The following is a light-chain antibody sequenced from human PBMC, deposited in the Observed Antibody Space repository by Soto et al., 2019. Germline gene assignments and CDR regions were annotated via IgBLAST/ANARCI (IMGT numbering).Light chain of an antibody. CDR2: DAS. Sequence: DIQRTQSPFTLSASVGDRVTITCRAIQSIRTWLAWYQQRPGRAPKLLIYDASTLEAGVPSRFSGSGSGTEFTLTISNLQPDDFATYYCQQYTSYSSYTFGQGTKVDIK. V-gene: IGKV1-5*01. CDR1: QSIRTW. CDR3: QQYTSYSSYT. J-gene: IGKJ2*01.